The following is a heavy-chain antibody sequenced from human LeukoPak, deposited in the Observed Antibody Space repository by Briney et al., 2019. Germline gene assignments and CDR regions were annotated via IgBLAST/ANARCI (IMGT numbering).Heavy chain of an antibody. CDR3: AKARHKGNFDY. J-gene: IGHJ4*02. CDR2: IYSSGST. Sequence: GGSLRLSCAASGFTVSTNYMSWVRQAPGKGLEWVSIIYSSGSTYYADSVKGRFTISRDNSKNTLYLQMNSLRAEDTAVYYCAKARHKGNFDYWGQGTLVTVSS. V-gene: IGHV3-53*01. CDR1: GFTVSTNY.